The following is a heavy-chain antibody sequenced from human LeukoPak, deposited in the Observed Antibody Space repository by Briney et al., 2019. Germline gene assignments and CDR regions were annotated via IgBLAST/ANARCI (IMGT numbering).Heavy chain of an antibody. CDR3: ARLFYREQLAHYYYYMDV. V-gene: IGHV4-34*01. Sequence: SETLSLTCAVYGGSFSGYYWSWICQPPGKGLEWIGEINHSGSTNYNPSLKSRVTISVDTSKNQFSLKLSSVTAADTAVYYCARLFYREQLAHYYYYMDVWGKGTTVTVSS. CDR2: INHSGST. CDR1: GGSFSGYY. D-gene: IGHD6-6*01. J-gene: IGHJ6*03.